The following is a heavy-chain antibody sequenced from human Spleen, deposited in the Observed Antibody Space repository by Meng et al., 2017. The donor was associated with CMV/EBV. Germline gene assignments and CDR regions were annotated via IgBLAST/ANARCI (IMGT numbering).Heavy chain of an antibody. V-gene: IGHV4-59*01. J-gene: IGHJ4*02. Sequence: SETLSLTCTVSGGSISSYYWSWIRQPPGKGLEWIGYIYYSGSTNYNPSLKSRVAISVDTSKNQFSLKLSSVTAADTAVYYCARRIAAAGYYFDYWGQGTLVTVSS. D-gene: IGHD6-13*01. CDR2: IYYSGST. CDR3: ARRIAAAGYYFDY. CDR1: GGSISSYY.